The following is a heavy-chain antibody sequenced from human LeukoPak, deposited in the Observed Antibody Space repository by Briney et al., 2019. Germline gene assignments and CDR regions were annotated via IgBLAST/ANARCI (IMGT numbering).Heavy chain of an antibody. CDR3: ARAWWFGELQDGIDY. J-gene: IGHJ4*02. D-gene: IGHD3-10*01. Sequence: KPGGSLRLSCAASGFTFSDYYMSWIRQAPGKGLEWVSYISSSGSTIYYADSVKGRFTISRDNSKNTLYLQMNSLRAEDTAVYYCARAWWFGELQDGIDYWGQGTLVTVSS. CDR1: GFTFSDYY. V-gene: IGHV3-11*04. CDR2: ISSSGSTI.